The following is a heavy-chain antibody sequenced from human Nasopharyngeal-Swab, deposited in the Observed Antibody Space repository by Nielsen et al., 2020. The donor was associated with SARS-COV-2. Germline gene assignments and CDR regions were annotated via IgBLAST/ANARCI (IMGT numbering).Heavy chain of an antibody. CDR3: ARGDYGDNHQY. CDR2: FNPNSGTA. J-gene: IGHJ4*02. Sequence: ASVTVSCQASGYSFTAFNVHWVRQAPGQGLECMGRFNPNSGTANYVEKFEGRVTMTGDTSTGTAYMELSRLTHDDTAVYYCARGDYGDNHQYWGQGTPVTVSS. CDR1: GYSFTAFN. V-gene: IGHV1-2*06. D-gene: IGHD4-17*01.